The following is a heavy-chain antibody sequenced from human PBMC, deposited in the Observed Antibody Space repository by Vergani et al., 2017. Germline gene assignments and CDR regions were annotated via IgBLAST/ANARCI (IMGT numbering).Heavy chain of an antibody. CDR2: ISSSSSTI. V-gene: IGHV3-48*04. Sequence: EVQLVESGGGLVQPGGSLRLSCAASGFTFSSYSMNWVRQAPGKGLEWVSYISSSSSTIYYADSVKGRFTISRDNAKNALYLQMNSLRAEDTAVYYCARENYDILTGFYYYGMDVWGQGTTVTVSS. CDR3: ARENYDILTGFYYYGMDV. J-gene: IGHJ6*02. D-gene: IGHD3-9*01. CDR1: GFTFSSYS.